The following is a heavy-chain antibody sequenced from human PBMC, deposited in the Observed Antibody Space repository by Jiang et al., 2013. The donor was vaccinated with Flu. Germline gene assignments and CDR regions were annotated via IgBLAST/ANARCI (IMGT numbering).Heavy chain of an antibody. D-gene: IGHD4-17*01. J-gene: IGHJ2*01. CDR3: ARQAVTTVYWYLDL. V-gene: IGHV4-61*02. CDR1: GGSISSGTYY. Sequence: CSVSGGSISSGTYYWSWIRQPAGKGLEWIGRIYTSGGANYNPSLQSRATISVDTSKNQFSLKLSSVTAADTAIYYCARQAVTTVYWYLDLWGRGTLVTVSS. CDR2: IYTSGGA.